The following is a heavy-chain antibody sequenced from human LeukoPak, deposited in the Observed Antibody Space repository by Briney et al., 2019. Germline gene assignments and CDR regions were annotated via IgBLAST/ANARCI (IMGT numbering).Heavy chain of an antibody. J-gene: IGHJ3*02. CDR1: GGSISGYY. Sequence: PSETLSLTCTVSGGSISGYYWNWIRQPPGKGLEWIGYIYYSGSTNYNPSLKSRVTISEDTSKNQFSLKLSAVTAADTAVYYCARGLYYDILTGYRNNDAFDIWGQGTMVTVSS. V-gene: IGHV4-59*01. D-gene: IGHD3-9*01. CDR2: IYYSGST. CDR3: ARGLYYDILTGYRNNDAFDI.